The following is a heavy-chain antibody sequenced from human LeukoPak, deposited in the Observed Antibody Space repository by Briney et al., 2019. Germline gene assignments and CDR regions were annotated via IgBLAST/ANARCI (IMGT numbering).Heavy chain of an antibody. CDR3: ARDEPERTTISRPDDAFDI. CDR1: GVSVSSGSYY. Sequence: PSQTLSLTCTVSGVSVSSGSYYWSWIRQPAGKGLEWIGRIYISGSTNYNSSLRGRVTMSIDTSKNQFSLKLSSVTAADTAVYYCARDEPERTTISRPDDAFDIWGQGTMVTVSS. V-gene: IGHV4-61*02. J-gene: IGHJ3*02. D-gene: IGHD3-3*01. CDR2: IYISGST.